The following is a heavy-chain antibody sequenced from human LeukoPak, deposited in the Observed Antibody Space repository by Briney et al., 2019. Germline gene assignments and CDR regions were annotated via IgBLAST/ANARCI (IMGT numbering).Heavy chain of an antibody. V-gene: IGHV1-2*04. CDR1: GYTFTGYY. D-gene: IGHD6-19*01. CDR3: ARGGEAVAALNY. J-gene: IGHJ4*02. Sequence: ASVKVSCKASGYTFTGYYMHWVRQAPGQGLEWMGWINPNSGGTNYAQKFQGWVTMTRDTSISTAYMELSRLRSGDTAVYYCARGGEAVAALNYWGQGTLVTVSS. CDR2: INPNSGGT.